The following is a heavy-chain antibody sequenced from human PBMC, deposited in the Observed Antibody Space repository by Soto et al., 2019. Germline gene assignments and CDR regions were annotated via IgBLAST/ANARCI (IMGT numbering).Heavy chain of an antibody. Sequence: QLQLQESGPGLVKPSETLSLTCTVSGGSISSSSYYWGWIRQPPGKGLEWIGSIYYSGSTYYNPSLKSRVTISVDTSKNQFSLKLSSVTAAETAVYYCARIPIMYSSGWYPTLSSLDYWGQGTLVTVSS. V-gene: IGHV4-39*01. D-gene: IGHD6-19*01. CDR1: GGSISSSSYY. CDR3: ARIPIMYSSGWYPTLSSLDY. CDR2: IYYSGST. J-gene: IGHJ4*02.